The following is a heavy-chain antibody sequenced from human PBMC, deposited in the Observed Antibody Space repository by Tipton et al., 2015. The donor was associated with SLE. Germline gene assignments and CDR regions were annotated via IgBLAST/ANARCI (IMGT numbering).Heavy chain of an antibody. V-gene: IGHV3-23*03. D-gene: IGHD1-1*01. Sequence: SLRLSCVASAGFAFRSSSMAWVRRAPGRGLEWVSSVYYGTRRYFRDSVRGRFTISRDDSKNTVDLQMDSLTSDGTGIYYCAKGGAGGIYFDSWGPGTQVTVSS. CDR1: AGFAFRSSS. CDR2: VYYGTRR. CDR3: AKGGAGGIYFDS. J-gene: IGHJ4*02.